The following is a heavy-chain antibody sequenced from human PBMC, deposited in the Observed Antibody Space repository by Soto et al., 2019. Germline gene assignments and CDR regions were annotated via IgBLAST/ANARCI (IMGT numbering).Heavy chain of an antibody. CDR3: ARDKVGGNHMITFDDAFDI. Sequence: SETLSLTCTVSGGSISSYYWSWIRQPPGKGLERIGYIYYSGSTNYNPSLKSRVTISVDTSKNQFSLKLSSVTAADTAVYYCARDKVGGNHMITFDDAFDIWGQGTMVTVSS. J-gene: IGHJ3*02. CDR1: GGSISSYY. D-gene: IGHD3-16*01. V-gene: IGHV4-59*01. CDR2: IYYSGST.